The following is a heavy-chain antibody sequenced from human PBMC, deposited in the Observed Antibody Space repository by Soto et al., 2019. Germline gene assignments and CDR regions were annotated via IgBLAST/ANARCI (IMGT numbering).Heavy chain of an antibody. CDR3: ASLQVPGNFDY. V-gene: IGHV4-39*01. CDR2: IYYSGDT. CDR1: GGSIRSGNYY. J-gene: IGHJ4*02. D-gene: IGHD6-13*01. Sequence: QLQLQESGPGLVKPSETLSLTCTVSGGSIRSGNYYWAWVRQPPGKGLEWIANIYYSGDTYFHPSLRNRLTVSVDTSKNQFSLKLSSLTAADTAMYYCASLQVPGNFDYWGQGTLVTVSS.